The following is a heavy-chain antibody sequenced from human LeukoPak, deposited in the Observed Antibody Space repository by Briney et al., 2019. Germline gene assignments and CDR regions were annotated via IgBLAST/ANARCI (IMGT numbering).Heavy chain of an antibody. V-gene: IGHV1-2*04. CDR1: GYTFTGYY. CDR3: ARDSVPMVRGVMGEFDY. Sequence: ASVKVSCKASGYTFTGYYMHWVRQAPGQGLEWMGWINPNSGGTNYAQKFQGWVTMTRDTSISTAYMELSRLRSDDTAVYYCARDSVPMVRGVMGEFDYWGQGTLVTVSS. D-gene: IGHD3-10*01. J-gene: IGHJ4*02. CDR2: INPNSGGT.